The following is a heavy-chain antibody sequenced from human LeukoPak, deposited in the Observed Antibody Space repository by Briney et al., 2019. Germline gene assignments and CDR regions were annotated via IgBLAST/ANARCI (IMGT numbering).Heavy chain of an antibody. J-gene: IGHJ5*02. Sequence: SETLSLTCTVSGVSISSGDYYWSWIRQPPGKGLEWIGYIYYSGSTYYNPSLKSRVTISVDTSKNQFSLKLSSVTAADTAVYYCARGGDYGDYAWFDPWGQGTLVTVSS. CDR1: GVSISSGDYY. D-gene: IGHD4-17*01. CDR2: IYYSGST. V-gene: IGHV4-30-4*01. CDR3: ARGGDYGDYAWFDP.